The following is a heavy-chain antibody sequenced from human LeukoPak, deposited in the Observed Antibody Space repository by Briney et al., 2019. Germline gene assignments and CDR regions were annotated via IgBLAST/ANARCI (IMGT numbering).Heavy chain of an antibody. CDR2: IRRKIDGETT. V-gene: IGHV3-15*01. D-gene: IGHD3-9*01. J-gene: IGHJ3*02. Sequence: PGGPLRLSCAASGFTFSNVWMTWVRQAPGKGLEGVGRIRRKIDGETTEYAAPVKGRFTISRDDSNNTLYLQMNSLKTEDTAVYYCTTGADDILTGYYSDAFDIWGQGTTVTVSS. CDR1: GFTFSNVW. CDR3: TTGADDILTGYYSDAFDI.